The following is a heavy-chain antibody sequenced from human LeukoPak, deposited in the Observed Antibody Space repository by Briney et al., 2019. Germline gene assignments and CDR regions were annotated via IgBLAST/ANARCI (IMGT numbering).Heavy chain of an antibody. D-gene: IGHD3-22*01. J-gene: IGHJ6*03. V-gene: IGHV3-33*06. CDR3: AKFGDSSGYPSVGPDNYYYYMDV. CDR1: GFTFSSYG. CDR2: IWYDGSNR. Sequence: PGGSLRLSCAASGFTFSSYGMHWVRQAPGKGLEWVAVIWYDGSNRYYADSVKGRFTISRDNSKNTLYLQMNSLRAEDTAVYYCAKFGDSSGYPSVGPDNYYYYMDVWGKGTTVTVSS.